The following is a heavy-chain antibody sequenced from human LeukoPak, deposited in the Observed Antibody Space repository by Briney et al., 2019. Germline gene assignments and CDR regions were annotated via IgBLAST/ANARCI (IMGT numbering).Heavy chain of an antibody. J-gene: IGHJ4*02. CDR3: AKGRGSGYYSGGDY. CDR2: ISGSGGTT. Sequence: PGGSLRLSCAASGFTLSTAWMHWVRQPPGKGLEWVSSISGSGGTTYYADSVKGRFTISRDNSKNTLYLEMNSLRAEDTAVYHCAKGRGSGYYSGGDYWGQGTLVTVSS. V-gene: IGHV3-23*01. D-gene: IGHD3-22*01. CDR1: GFTLSTAW.